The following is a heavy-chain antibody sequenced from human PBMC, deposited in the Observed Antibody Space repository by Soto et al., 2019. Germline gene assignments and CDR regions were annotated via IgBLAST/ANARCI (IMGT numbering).Heavy chain of an antibody. D-gene: IGHD2-2*01. CDR1: GGSISSSNYY. CDR3: ARARTLDAFDI. V-gene: IGHV4-39*02. Sequence: PSETLSLTCTVSGGSISSSNYYWGWIRQTPGKGLEWIGSSYYRGNTHYNPSLKSRVTMTRDTSISTACMELSRLRSDDTAVYYCARARTLDAFDIWGQGTMVTVSS. CDR2: SYYRGNT. J-gene: IGHJ3*02.